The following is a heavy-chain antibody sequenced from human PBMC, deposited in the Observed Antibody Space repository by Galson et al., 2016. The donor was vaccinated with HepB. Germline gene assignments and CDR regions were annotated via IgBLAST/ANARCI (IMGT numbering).Heavy chain of an antibody. J-gene: IGHJ4*02. CDR2: IDTDGRIT. CDR1: GFNFNTFW. V-gene: IGHV3-74*01. D-gene: IGHD5-12*01. Sequence: SLRLSCAASGFNFNTFWMHWVRQVPGNGLVWVSRIDTDGRITNYADSVRGRFAISRDNTKNTLFLQMNSLRVEDTAVYYCARDLGGYGGYWGQGTLVTVSS. CDR3: ARDLGGYGGY.